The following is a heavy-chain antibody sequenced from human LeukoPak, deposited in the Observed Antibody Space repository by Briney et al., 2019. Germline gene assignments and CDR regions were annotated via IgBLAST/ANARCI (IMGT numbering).Heavy chain of an antibody. D-gene: IGHD6-19*01. CDR2: ISSSSYI. Sequence: GGSLKLSCAASGFDFSIYGMNWVRQAPGKGLEWVSSISSSSYIYYADSVKGRFTISRDNAKNSLYLQMNSLRAEDTAVYYCARADSSGWYYYWGQGTLVTVSS. V-gene: IGHV3-21*01. J-gene: IGHJ4*02. CDR3: ARADSSGWYYY. CDR1: GFDFSIYG.